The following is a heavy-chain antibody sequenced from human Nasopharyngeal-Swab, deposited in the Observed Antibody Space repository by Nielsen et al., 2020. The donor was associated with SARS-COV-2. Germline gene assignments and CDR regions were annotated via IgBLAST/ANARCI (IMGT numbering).Heavy chain of an antibody. Sequence: ASVKVSCKASGDTLTNYGISWVRQAPGQGLEWMGWVNTYNTRYAKKFQDRVTLTTDTSTSTAYMELRSLRSDDTAVYYCARPDSGTYSRFDYWGQGTLVTVSS. J-gene: IGHJ4*02. D-gene: IGHD1-26*01. V-gene: IGHV1-18*01. CDR3: ARPDSGTYSRFDY. CDR2: VNTYNT. CDR1: GDTLTNYG.